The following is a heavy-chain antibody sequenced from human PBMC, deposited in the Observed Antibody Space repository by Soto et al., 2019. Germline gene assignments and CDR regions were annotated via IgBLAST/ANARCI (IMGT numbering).Heavy chain of an antibody. CDR1: RGCLTRGDFS. D-gene: IGHD3-10*01. V-gene: IGHV4-30-4*01. J-gene: IGHJ5*02. Sequence: PSETLSLTCTVYRGCLTRGDFSWRWISQTPGKGLGSLGYVYYTGSTSYNPSLKSRVSISIDTSRNQFSLRLSSVTAADTAVYYFAIVTDGSGTNCFDPRDQATLRTVSS. CDR2: VYYTGST. CDR3: AIVTDGSGTNCFDP.